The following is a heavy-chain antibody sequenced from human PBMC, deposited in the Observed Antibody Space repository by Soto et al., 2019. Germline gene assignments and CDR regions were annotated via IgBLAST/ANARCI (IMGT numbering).Heavy chain of an antibody. CDR3: ARHGIPVADTSFYHYYYMDV. Sequence: SQTLSLTCTVSGGSISSRSYYWGWIRQPPGKGLEWIGTIYYSGSTSYNPSLKSRVTMSVDTSKKQVSLRLSSVTAADTAVYYCARHGIPVADTSFYHYYYMDVWGKGTTVTVSS. D-gene: IGHD6-19*01. CDR1: GGSISSRSYY. CDR2: IYYSGST. V-gene: IGHV4-39*01. J-gene: IGHJ6*03.